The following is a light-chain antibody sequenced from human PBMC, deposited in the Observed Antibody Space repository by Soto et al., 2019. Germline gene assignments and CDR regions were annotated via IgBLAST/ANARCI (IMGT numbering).Light chain of an antibody. J-gene: IGKJ1*01. Sequence: DIQMTQSPSSLSASVGDRVTITCRASQSISTYLHWYQQKSGEAPKLLIYAASHLQSGVPSRFSGSGSGTHFTLTMNSVPTADSATYYCQQGYSTPWTFGQGTKVDIK. CDR1: QSISTY. CDR3: QQGYSTPWT. V-gene: IGKV1-39*01. CDR2: AAS.